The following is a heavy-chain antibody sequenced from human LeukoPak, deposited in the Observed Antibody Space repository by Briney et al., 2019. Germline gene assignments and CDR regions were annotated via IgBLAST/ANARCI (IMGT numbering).Heavy chain of an antibody. CDR1: GGSFSGYY. D-gene: IGHD3-10*01. V-gene: IGHV4-34*01. CDR3: ARGYSMVRGVRNYYYGMDV. Sequence: SETLSLTCAVYGGSFSGYYWSWIRQPPGKGLEWIGEINHSGSTNYNPSLKSRVTISVDTSKNQFPLKLSPVTAADTAVYYCARGYSMVRGVRNYYYGMDVWGQGTTVTVSS. CDR2: INHSGST. J-gene: IGHJ6*02.